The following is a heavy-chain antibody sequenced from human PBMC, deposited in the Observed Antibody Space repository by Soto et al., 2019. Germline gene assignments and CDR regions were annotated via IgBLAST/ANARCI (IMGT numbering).Heavy chain of an antibody. Sequence: PGGSLRLSCAVSGFTFNDYYMSWIRQARGKGLEWISYISGGGSTTYHADSVRGRFTISRDNAKNSLFLQMNSLRAEDTAVYYCAREVRTSGWFRRLDSWGQGILVTVSS. J-gene: IGHJ4*02. CDR3: AREVRTSGWFRRLDS. V-gene: IGHV3-11*01. CDR1: GFTFNDYY. D-gene: IGHD6-19*01. CDR2: ISGGGSTT.